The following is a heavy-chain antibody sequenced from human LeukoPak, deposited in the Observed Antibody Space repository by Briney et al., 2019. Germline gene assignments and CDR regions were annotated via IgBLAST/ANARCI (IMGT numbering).Heavy chain of an antibody. D-gene: IGHD2-15*01. V-gene: IGHV4-34*01. CDR1: GGSFSGYS. CDR3: ARHCRGIHCYSLIA. Sequence: SETLSLTCAVYGGSFSGYSWSWIRQPPGKGLEWIGEINHSGSTNYNPSLKSRVTISVDTSKSQFSLKLSSVTAADTAVYYCARHCRGIHCYSLIAWGQGTLVTVSS. CDR2: INHSGST. J-gene: IGHJ5*02.